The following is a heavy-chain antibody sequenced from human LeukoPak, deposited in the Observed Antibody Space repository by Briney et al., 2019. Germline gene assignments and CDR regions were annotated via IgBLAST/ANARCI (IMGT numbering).Heavy chain of an antibody. V-gene: IGHV3-9*01. D-gene: IGHD3-3*01. CDR3: ARSRFLEWPFH. CDR2: ISWNSGSI. Sequence: SLRLSCAASGFTFDDYAMHWVRQAPGKGLEWVSGISWNSGSIGYADSVKGRFTISRDNAKNSLYLQMNSLRAEDTALYYCARSRFLEWPFHWGQGTLVTVSS. J-gene: IGHJ4*02. CDR1: GFTFDDYA.